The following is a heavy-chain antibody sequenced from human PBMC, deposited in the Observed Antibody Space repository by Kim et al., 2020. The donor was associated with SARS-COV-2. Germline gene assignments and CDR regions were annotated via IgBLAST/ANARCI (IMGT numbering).Heavy chain of an antibody. D-gene: IGHD3-3*01. J-gene: IGHJ6*03. CDR1: GYTFTSYD. CDR3: ARAKTRITIFGVVPNYHYMDV. CDR2: MNPNSGNT. Sequence: ASVKVSCKASGYTFTSYDINWVRQATGQGLEWMGWMNPNSGNTGYAQKFQGRVTMTRNTSISTAYMELSSLRSEDTAVYYCARAKTRITIFGVVPNYHYMDVWGKGTTVTVSS. V-gene: IGHV1-8*01.